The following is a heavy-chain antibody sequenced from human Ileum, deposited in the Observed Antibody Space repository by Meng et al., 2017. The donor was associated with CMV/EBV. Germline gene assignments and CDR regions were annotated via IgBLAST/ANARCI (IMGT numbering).Heavy chain of an antibody. CDR3: ARDPMNWSDGYYSYGMDV. CDR2: ISAYNGKT. Sequence: ASVKVSCKASGFTFTNYGFNWVRQAPGQGLEWMGWISAYNGKTNYAQRLQGRVTMTTDTSTSTAYMELRSLRSDDTAVYDCARDPMNWSDGYYSYGMDVWSQGTTVTVSS. J-gene: IGHJ6*02. D-gene: IGHD1-1*01. CDR1: GFTFTNYG. V-gene: IGHV1-18*01.